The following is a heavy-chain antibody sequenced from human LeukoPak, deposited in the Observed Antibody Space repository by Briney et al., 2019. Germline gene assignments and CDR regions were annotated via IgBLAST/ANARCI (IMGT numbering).Heavy chain of an antibody. D-gene: IGHD1-26*01. V-gene: IGHV3-23*01. CDR2: ISGSGGAT. CDR3: ARRSTSGSYWGDFDY. CDR1: GFTFSNYV. J-gene: IGHJ4*02. Sequence: GGSLRLSCAVSGFTFSNYVMNWVRQAPGKGLEWVSTISGSGGATYYADSVKGRFTISRDNSKITLYLQMNSLRVEDTAVYYCARRSTSGSYWGDFDYWGQGTLVTVSS.